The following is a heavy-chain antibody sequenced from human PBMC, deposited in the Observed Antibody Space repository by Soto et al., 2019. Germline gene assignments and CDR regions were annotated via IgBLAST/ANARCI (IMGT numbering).Heavy chain of an antibody. Sequence: SVKVSCQASGGTFSSYAISWVRQAPGQGLEWMGGIIPIFGTANYAQKFQGRVTITADESTSTAYMELSSLRSEDTAVYYCARGEQQLVINYYYYGMDVWGQGTTVTVSS. D-gene: IGHD6-13*01. V-gene: IGHV1-69*13. CDR3: ARGEQQLVINYYYYGMDV. CDR2: IIPIFGTA. CDR1: GGTFSSYA. J-gene: IGHJ6*02.